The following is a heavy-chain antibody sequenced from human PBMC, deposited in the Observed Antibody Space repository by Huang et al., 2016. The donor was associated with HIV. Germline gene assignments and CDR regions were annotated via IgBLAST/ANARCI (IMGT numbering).Heavy chain of an antibody. CDR2: IKPDGSEE. J-gene: IGHJ4*02. Sequence: EVQLVESGGGLVQPGGSLRLSCAASGFNFHNYWMSWVRQAPGKGLEWVANIKPDGSEEYYGDAVRGRVIMSRDDAKASVYLQMNDLRGEDTAVYYCARQHTDHIWTTYHYLREWGQGVLVSVS. CDR1: GFNFHNYW. CDR3: ARQHTDHIWTTYHYLRE. D-gene: IGHD3-16*02. V-gene: IGHV3-7*03.